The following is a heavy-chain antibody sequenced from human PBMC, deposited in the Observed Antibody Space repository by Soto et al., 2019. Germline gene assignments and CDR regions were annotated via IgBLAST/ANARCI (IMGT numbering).Heavy chain of an antibody. J-gene: IGHJ4*02. D-gene: IGHD3-3*01. V-gene: IGHV3-23*01. CDR3: ASHYYDFWSGYYDPEHSYYIDY. Sequence: PGGSLRLSCAASGFTFSSYAMSWVRQAPGKGLEWVSAISGSGGSTYYADSVKGRFTISRDNSKNTLYLQMNSLRAEDTAVYYCASHYYDFWSGYYDPEHSYYIDYSGQATLVTVSS. CDR2: ISGSGGST. CDR1: GFTFSSYA.